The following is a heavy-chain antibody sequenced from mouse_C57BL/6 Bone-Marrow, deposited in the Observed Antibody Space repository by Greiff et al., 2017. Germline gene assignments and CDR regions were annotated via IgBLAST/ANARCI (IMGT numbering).Heavy chain of an antibody. CDR1: GYAFSSYW. CDR3: LVTDLYYFDY. J-gene: IGHJ2*01. Sequence: QVQLQQSGAELVKPGASVKISCKASGYAFSSYWMNWVKQRPGKGLEWIGQIYPGDGDTNYNGKFKGKATLTADKSSSTAYMQRSSLTSEDSAVYCCLVTDLYYFDYWGQGTTLTVSA. D-gene: IGHD2-2*01. CDR2: IYPGDGDT. V-gene: IGHV1-80*01.